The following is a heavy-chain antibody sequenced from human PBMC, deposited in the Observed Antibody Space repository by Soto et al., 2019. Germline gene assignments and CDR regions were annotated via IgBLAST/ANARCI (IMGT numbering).Heavy chain of an antibody. Sequence: QVQLVQSGAEVKKPGSSVKVSCKASGGTFSSYTISWVRQAPGQGLEWMGRIIPILGIANYAPKFQGRVTITADKSTSTAYMELSSLRSEDTAVYYCARDEVEQQLGIDAFDIWGQGTMVTVSS. J-gene: IGHJ3*02. V-gene: IGHV1-69*08. D-gene: IGHD6-13*01. CDR2: IIPILGIA. CDR3: ARDEVEQQLGIDAFDI. CDR1: GGTFSSYT.